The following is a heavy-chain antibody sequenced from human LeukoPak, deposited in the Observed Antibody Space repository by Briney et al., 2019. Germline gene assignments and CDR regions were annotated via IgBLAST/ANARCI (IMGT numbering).Heavy chain of an antibody. V-gene: IGHV3-9*01. CDR1: GFTFDDYA. Sequence: AGRSLRLSCAASGFTFDDYAMHWVRQAPGKGLEWVSGISWNSGSIGYADSVKGRFTISRDNAKNSLYLQMNSLRAEDTALYYCAKAWGCDILTGYHDYWGQGTLVTVSS. D-gene: IGHD3-9*01. CDR3: AKAWGCDILTGYHDY. J-gene: IGHJ4*02. CDR2: ISWNSGSI.